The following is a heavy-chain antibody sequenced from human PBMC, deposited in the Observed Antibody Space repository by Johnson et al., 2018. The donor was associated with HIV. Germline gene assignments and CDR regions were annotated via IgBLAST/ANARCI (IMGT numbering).Heavy chain of an antibody. V-gene: IGHV3-66*01. J-gene: IGHJ3*02. Sequence: VQLVESGGDLVQPGGSLRLSCAASGFTVSGNYMSWVRQAPGKGLEWVSVIYSGGSPQYADFVKGSFSISTDTSKKPVYLQLNSLGVEDTALYYCASVRRGALDIWGQGTMVTVSS. CDR3: ASVRRGALDI. D-gene: IGHD3-10*02. CDR2: IYSGGSP. CDR1: GFTVSGNY.